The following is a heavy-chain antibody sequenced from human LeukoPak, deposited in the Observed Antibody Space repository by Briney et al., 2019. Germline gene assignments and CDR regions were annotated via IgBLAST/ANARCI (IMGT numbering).Heavy chain of an antibody. Sequence: SETLSLTCTVSGGSISSYYWSWIRQPPGKGLEWIGRIYTSGSTNYNPSLKSRVTMSVDTSKNQFSLKLSSVTAADTAVYYCARTYYYGSGREGYYFDYWGQGTLVTVSS. D-gene: IGHD3-10*01. J-gene: IGHJ4*02. CDR3: ARTYYYGSGREGYYFDY. V-gene: IGHV4-4*07. CDR2: IYTSGST. CDR1: GGSISSYY.